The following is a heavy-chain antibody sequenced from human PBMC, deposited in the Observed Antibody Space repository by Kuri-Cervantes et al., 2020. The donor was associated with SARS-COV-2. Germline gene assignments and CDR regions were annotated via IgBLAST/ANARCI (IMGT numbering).Heavy chain of an antibody. Sequence: GGSLRLSCAASGFTFSSYSMNWVRQAPGKGLEWVSSISSSSSYIYYADSVKGRFTISRDNAKNTLHLRMNSLRAEDTAVYYCARDRSPQLVFGYYYGMDVWGQGTTVTVSS. D-gene: IGHD6-6*01. J-gene: IGHJ6*02. V-gene: IGHV3-21*01. CDR3: ARDRSPQLVFGYYYGMDV. CDR1: GFTFSSYS. CDR2: ISSSSSYI.